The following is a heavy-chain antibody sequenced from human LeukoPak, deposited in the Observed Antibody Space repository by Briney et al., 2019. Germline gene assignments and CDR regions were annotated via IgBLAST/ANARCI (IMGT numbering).Heavy chain of an antibody. CDR2: IRSNSDGGTI. V-gene: IGHV3-15*01. D-gene: IGHD3-22*01. CDR1: GFTVSSNY. Sequence: PGGSLRLSCAASGFTVSSNYMSWVRQAPGKGLEWVGRIRSNSDGGTIDYAAPVKGRFTLSRDDSKTTLYLQMNSLQTEDTAAYYCATDFYDSTWGQGTLVTVSS. CDR3: ATDFYDST. J-gene: IGHJ5*02.